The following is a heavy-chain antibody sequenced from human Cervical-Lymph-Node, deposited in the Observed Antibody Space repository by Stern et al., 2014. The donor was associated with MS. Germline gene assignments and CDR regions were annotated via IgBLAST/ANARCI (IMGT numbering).Heavy chain of an antibody. D-gene: IGHD3-22*01. Sequence: QLVESGAEVKKPGSSVTVSCKASGGTFSNYAITWFRQAPGRGLEWIGDPNPLFGTTNYAQKFQGRVTMTAHESTATAYMELSGLRSEDTAVYYCAGDRHSSGFDHWGQGTLVTVSS. V-gene: IGHV1-69*01. CDR3: AGDRHSSGFDH. CDR1: GGTFSNYA. J-gene: IGHJ4*02. CDR2: PNPLFGTT.